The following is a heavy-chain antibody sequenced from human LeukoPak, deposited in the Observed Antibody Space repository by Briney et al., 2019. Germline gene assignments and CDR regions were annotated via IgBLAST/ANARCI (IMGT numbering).Heavy chain of an antibody. CDR2: INHSGST. D-gene: IGHD2-21*02. V-gene: IGHV4-61*01. J-gene: IGHJ4*02. CDR1: GGSVSSGSYY. Sequence: TSETLSLTCTVSGGSVSSGSYYWSWIRQPPGKGLEWIGEINHSGSTNYNPSLKSRVTISVDTSKNQFSLKLSSVTAADTAVYYCARGPCGGDCYHSVGTTHGSTDYWGQGTLVTVSS. CDR3: ARGPCGGDCYHSVGTTHGSTDY.